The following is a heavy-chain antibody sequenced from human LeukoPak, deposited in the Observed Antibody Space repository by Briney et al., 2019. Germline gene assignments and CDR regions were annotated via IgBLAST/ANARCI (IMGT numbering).Heavy chain of an antibody. CDR3: ARAGYISRIVEANTFDF. CDR1: SLSMSANS. J-gene: IGHJ2*01. CDR2: YYSSGTT. V-gene: IGHV4-59*13. Sequence: PSETLSLTCTVSSLSMSANSWRWMPQPPGKAREWIGYYYSSGTTNYNPSLKSRVTISVDTSKNQFSLKLSSVTAADTAVYYCARAGYISRIVEANTFDFWGRGTLVTVSS. D-gene: IGHD6-25*01.